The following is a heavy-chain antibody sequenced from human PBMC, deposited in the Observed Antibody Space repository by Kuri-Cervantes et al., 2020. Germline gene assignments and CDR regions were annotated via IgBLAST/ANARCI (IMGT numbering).Heavy chain of an antibody. J-gene: IGHJ6*02. V-gene: IGHV3-30*18. CDR3: AKDRYSYGLGYYYYGMDV. D-gene: IGHD5-18*01. CDR1: GFTFSSYG. Sequence: GGSLRLSCAASGFTFSSYGMHWVRQAPGKGLEWVAVISYDGSNKYYADSAKGRFTISRDNSKNTLYLQMNSLGAEDTAVYYGAKDRYSYGLGYYYYGMDVWGQGTTVTVSS. CDR2: ISYDGSNK.